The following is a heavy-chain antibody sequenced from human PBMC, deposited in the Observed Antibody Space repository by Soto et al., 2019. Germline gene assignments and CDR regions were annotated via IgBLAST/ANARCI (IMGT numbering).Heavy chain of an antibody. J-gene: IGHJ4*02. CDR1: GGSISSSSYY. Sequence: QLQESGPGLVKPSETLSLTCTVSGGSISSSSYYWGWIRQPPGKGLEWIGSIYYSGSTYYNPSLKSRVTISVDTSKNQFSLKLPSVTAADTAVYYCARLPHYGDPKAGFWGQGTLVTVSS. CDR3: ARLPHYGDPKAGF. CDR2: IYYSGST. D-gene: IGHD4-17*01. V-gene: IGHV4-39*01.